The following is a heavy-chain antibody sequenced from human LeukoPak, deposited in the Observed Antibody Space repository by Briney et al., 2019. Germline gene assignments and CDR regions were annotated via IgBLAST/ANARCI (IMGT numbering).Heavy chain of an antibody. J-gene: IGHJ4*02. CDR2: INHSGST. CDR1: GGSFSGYY. CDR3: ARGQGFGEGFDY. V-gene: IGHV4-34*01. D-gene: IGHD3-10*01. Sequence: SETLSLTCAVYGGSFSGYYWSWIRQPPGKGLEWIGEINHSGSTNYNPSLKRRVTISVDTSKNQFSLKLSSVTAADTAVYYCARGQGFGEGFDYWGQGTLVTVSS.